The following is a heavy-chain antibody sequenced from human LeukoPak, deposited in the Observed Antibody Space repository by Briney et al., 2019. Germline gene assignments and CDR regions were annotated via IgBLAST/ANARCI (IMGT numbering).Heavy chain of an antibody. CDR2: INPNSGGT. J-gene: IGHJ5*02. D-gene: IGHD2-2*01. V-gene: IGHV1-2*02. CDR1: GYTFTGYY. Sequence: GASVKVSCKASGYTFTGYYMHWVRQAPGQGLEWMGWINPNSGGTNYAQKFQGRVTMTRDTSISTAYMELSRLRSDDTAVYYCARDQDLRDQLLTINWFDPWGQGTLVTVSS. CDR3: ARDQDLRDQLLTINWFDP.